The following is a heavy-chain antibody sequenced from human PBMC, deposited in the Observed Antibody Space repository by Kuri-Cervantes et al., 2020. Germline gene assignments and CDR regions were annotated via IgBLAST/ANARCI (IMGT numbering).Heavy chain of an antibody. D-gene: IGHD3-16*01. CDR2: IWYDGSNK. Sequence: GESLKISCAASGFTFSSYGMHWVRQAPGKGLEWVAVIWYDGSNKYYADSVKGRFTISRDNSKNTLYLQINSLRAEDTAVYYCAREIALGAFDIWGQGTMVTVSS. CDR1: GFTFSSYG. V-gene: IGHV3-33*08. J-gene: IGHJ3*02. CDR3: AREIALGAFDI.